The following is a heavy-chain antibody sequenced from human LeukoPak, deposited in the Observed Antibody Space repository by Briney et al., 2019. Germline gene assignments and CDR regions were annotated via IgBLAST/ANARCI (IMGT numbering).Heavy chain of an antibody. V-gene: IGHV3-13*01. D-gene: IGHD4-17*01. J-gene: IGHJ4*02. CDR1: GFTFSAYD. Sequence: GGSLRLSCAASGFTFSAYDMHWVRQGTGKGLEWVSGVGTAGDTYYPGSVKGRFTISRDNSKNTLYLQMNNLRAEDTAIYYCAKDNLNYGALSYTLDYWGQGTLVTVSS. CDR3: AKDNLNYGALSYTLDY. CDR2: VGTAGDT.